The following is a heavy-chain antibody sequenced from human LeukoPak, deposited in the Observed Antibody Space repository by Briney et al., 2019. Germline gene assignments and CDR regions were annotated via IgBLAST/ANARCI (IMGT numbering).Heavy chain of an antibody. Sequence: SEPLSLTCAVYGGSFSGYYWRWLRQPPEKGLEWFGEINHSGSTHYNPAPKSRVTMPVDTSKNQSSLKLSSVAAADTAVYYCARGRPSVGVAFRSSYGNNWFDPWGQGTLVTVSS. CDR3: ARGRPSVGVAFRSSYGNNWFDP. D-gene: IGHD5-18*01. CDR2: INHSGST. V-gene: IGHV4-34*01. CDR1: GGSFSGYY. J-gene: IGHJ5*02.